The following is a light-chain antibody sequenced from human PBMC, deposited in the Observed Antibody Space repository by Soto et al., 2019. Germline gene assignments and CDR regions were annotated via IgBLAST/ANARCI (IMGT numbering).Light chain of an antibody. CDR2: GVY. CDR1: QSVSSN. V-gene: IGKV3D-15*01. CDR3: QQYGTSPPWT. Sequence: EIVMTQSPTILSVSPGERATLSCRASQSVSSNLAXYQQKPGQAPRLLIYGVYTRAPGIPARFSGSGSGTDFTLTISRLEPEDFAVYYCQQYGTSPPWTFGQGTKV. J-gene: IGKJ1*01.